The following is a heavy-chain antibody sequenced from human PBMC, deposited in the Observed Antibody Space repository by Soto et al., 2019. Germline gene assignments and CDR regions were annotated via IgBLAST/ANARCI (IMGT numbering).Heavy chain of an antibody. CDR2: INAGNGNT. J-gene: IGHJ5*02. CDR1: GYTFTAYN. D-gene: IGHD3-10*01. V-gene: IGHV1-3*01. Sequence: ASVKVSCKAFGYTFTAYNIHWLRQAPGQGLEWMGWINAGNGNTSSSRKFQGRVIITRDTSATTAYLEVGSLRSEDTTIYYCARVAPPGGSVPRFDPGGQGPLVPVSS. CDR3: ARVAPPGGSVPRFDP.